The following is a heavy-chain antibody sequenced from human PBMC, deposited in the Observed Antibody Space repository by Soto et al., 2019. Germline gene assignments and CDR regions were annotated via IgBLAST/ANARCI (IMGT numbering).Heavy chain of an antibody. CDR2: IYYSGST. V-gene: IGHV4-31*03. Sequence: SETLSLTCTVSGGSFSSGGYYWSWIRQHPGKGLEWIGYIYYSGSTYYNPSLKSRVTISVDTSKNQFSLKLSSVTAADTAVYYCARQASGYYYGWFDPWGQGTLVNVSS. CDR3: ARQASGYYYGWFDP. J-gene: IGHJ5*02. CDR1: GGSFSSGGYY. D-gene: IGHD3-22*01.